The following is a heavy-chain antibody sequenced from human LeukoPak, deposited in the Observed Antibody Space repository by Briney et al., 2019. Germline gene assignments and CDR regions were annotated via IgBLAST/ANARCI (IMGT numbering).Heavy chain of an antibody. J-gene: IGHJ4*01. D-gene: IGHD6-19*01. CDR2: ISYDGSNK. CDR3: AKDRGVAVAGFDY. Sequence: GALRLSCAASGFTFSSYAMRWVRHAPGKGLEWVALISYDGSNKYYGDSVKGRFTISRDNSKNTLYLQMNSLRAEDTAVYYCAKDRGVAVAGFDYWGQGTLVTVSS. V-gene: IGHV3-30*07. CDR1: GFTFSSYA.